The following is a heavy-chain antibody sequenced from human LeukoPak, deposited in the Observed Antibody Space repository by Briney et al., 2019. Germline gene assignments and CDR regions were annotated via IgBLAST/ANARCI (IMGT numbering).Heavy chain of an antibody. V-gene: IGHV4-59*01. J-gene: IGHJ3*02. CDR3: AGRGDCSSTSCYRGDAFDI. Sequence: SETLSLTCTASGGSISSYYWSWIRQPPGKGLEWIGYIYHSGSTNYNPSLKSRVTISVDTSKNQFSLKLSSVTAADTAVYYCAGRGDCSSTSCYRGDAFDIWGQGTMVTVSS. CDR1: GGSISSYY. CDR2: IYHSGST. D-gene: IGHD2-2*02.